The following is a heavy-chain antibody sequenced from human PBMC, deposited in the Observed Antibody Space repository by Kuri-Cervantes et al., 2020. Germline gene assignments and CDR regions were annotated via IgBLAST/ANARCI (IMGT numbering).Heavy chain of an antibody. CDR3: CRAAKAVDDDY. J-gene: IGHJ4*02. V-gene: IGHV3-49*04. CDR1: GFTFSSYA. D-gene: IGHD2-21*01. Sequence: GESLKISCAASGFTFSSYAMHWVRQAPGKGLEWVGFIRSKIYGGTTYYGESVKGRFTISRDDSKSIAYLHIANLITEDTAVYYCCRAAKAVDDDYWGQGTLVTVSS. CDR2: IRSKIYGGTT.